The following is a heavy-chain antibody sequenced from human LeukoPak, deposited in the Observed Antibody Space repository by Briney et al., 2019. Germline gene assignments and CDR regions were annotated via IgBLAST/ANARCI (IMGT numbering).Heavy chain of an antibody. CDR2: INPSGGST. D-gene: IGHD6-13*01. V-gene: IGHV1-46*01. J-gene: IGHJ5*02. CDR1: GYTFTSYY. Sequence: ASVKVSCKASGYTFTSYYMHWVRQAPGQGLEWMGIINPSGGSTSYAQKFQGRVTMTRDTSTSTVYMELSSLRSEDTAVYYCARGQYSSSWYLWTYNWFNPWGQGTLVTVSS. CDR3: ARGQYSSSWYLWTYNWFNP.